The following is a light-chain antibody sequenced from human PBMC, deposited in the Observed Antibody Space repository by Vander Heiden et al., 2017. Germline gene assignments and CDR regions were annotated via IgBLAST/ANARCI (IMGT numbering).Light chain of an antibody. J-gene: IGKJ1*01. CDR2: AAS. V-gene: IGKV1-39*01. CDR1: QSISSY. CDR3: QQSYSTPRT. Sequence: DIQMHQPPSSLSASVGDRVTITCRASQSISSYLNWYQQKPGKAPNLLIYAASSLQSGVPSRFSGSGSGTDFTLTISSLQPEDFATYYCQQSYSTPRTFGQGTKVEIK.